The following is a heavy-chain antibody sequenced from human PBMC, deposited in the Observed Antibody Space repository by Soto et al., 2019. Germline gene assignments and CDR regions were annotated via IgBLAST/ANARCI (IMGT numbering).Heavy chain of an antibody. Sequence: ASVKVSCKASGYTFTSYGISWVRQAPGQGLEWMGWISAYNGNTNYAQKLQGRVTMTTDTSTSTAYMELRSLRSDDTAVYYCARSIAAAGIWYFDLWGRGTLVTVSS. V-gene: IGHV1-18*01. CDR2: ISAYNGNT. CDR3: ARSIAAAGIWYFDL. D-gene: IGHD6-13*01. J-gene: IGHJ2*01. CDR1: GYTFTSYG.